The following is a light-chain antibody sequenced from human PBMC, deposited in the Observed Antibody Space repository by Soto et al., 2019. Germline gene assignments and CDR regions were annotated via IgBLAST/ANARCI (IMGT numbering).Light chain of an antibody. CDR1: SSNIGSNT. Sequence: QPVLTQPPSASGTPGQRVTISCSGSSSNIGSNTVNWYQQLPGTAPKLLIYSNNQRPSGVPDRFSGSKSGTSASPAISGLQSEDEADYYCAAWDDSLNAVVFGGGTKLTVL. V-gene: IGLV1-44*01. J-gene: IGLJ2*01. CDR3: AAWDDSLNAVV. CDR2: SNN.